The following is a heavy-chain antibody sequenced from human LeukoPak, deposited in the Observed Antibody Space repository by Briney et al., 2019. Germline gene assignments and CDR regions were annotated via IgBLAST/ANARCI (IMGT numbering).Heavy chain of an antibody. J-gene: IGHJ4*02. CDR2: ISYDGSNK. D-gene: IGHD3-22*01. V-gene: IGHV3-30*04. CDR1: GFTVSSYA. CDR3: ARDPRTYDRPYYFDX. Sequence: GGSLRLSCAASGFTVSSYAMRWVRQAPGKGLEWVAVISYDGSNKYYADSVKGRFTISRDNSKNTLYLQMNSLRAEDTAVYYCARDPRTYDRPYYFDXWGXGTLVTVSS.